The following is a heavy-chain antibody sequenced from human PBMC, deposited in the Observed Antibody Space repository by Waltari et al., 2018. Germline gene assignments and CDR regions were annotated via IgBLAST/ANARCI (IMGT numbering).Heavy chain of an antibody. D-gene: IGHD2-15*01. Sequence: QVQLQQWGAGLLKPSETLSLTCAVYGGSFSGYYWSWIRQPPGTGLEWIGEINHSGSTNYNPSLKSRVTISVDTSKNQFSLKLSSVTAADTAVYYCARRGNLGYCSGGSCSRYLFDYWGQGTLVTVSS. V-gene: IGHV4-34*01. CDR3: ARRGNLGYCSGGSCSRYLFDY. CDR1: GGSFSGYY. J-gene: IGHJ4*02. CDR2: INHSGST.